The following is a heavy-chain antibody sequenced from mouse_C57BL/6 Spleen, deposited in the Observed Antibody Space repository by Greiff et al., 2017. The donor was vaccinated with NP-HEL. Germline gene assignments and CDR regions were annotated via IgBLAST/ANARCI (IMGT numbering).Heavy chain of an antibody. J-gene: IGHJ4*01. D-gene: IGHD1-1*01. V-gene: IGHV1-64*01. Sequence: VQLQQPGAELVKPGASVKLSCKASGYTFTSYWMHWVKQRPGQGLEWIGMIHPNSGSTNYNEKFKSKATLTVDKSSSTAYMQLSSLTSEDSAVYYCASFAYYGSSYSAMDYWGQGTSVTVSS. CDR3: ASFAYYGSSYSAMDY. CDR1: GYTFTSYW. CDR2: IHPNSGST.